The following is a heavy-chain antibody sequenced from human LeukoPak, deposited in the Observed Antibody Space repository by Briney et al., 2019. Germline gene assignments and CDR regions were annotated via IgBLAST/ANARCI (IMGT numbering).Heavy chain of an antibody. Sequence: PGGSLRLSCVASGFTFSNYAMSWVRQAPGKGLEWVSVISGRGGITYYADSVKGRFTISRDNSKNTLYLQMNSLRAEDTARYYCAKDSDRGCSSTSCYPDYWGQGTLVTVSS. J-gene: IGHJ4*02. D-gene: IGHD2-2*01. CDR1: GFTFSNYA. CDR2: ISGRGGIT. CDR3: AKDSDRGCSSTSCYPDY. V-gene: IGHV3-23*01.